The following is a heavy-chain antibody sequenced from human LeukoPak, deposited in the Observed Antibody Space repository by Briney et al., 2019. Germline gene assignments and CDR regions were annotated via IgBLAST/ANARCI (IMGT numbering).Heavy chain of an antibody. CDR3: ALSARDIVVVPAA. CDR2: INHSGST. CDR1: GGSFSGYY. D-gene: IGHD2-2*01. V-gene: IGHV4-34*01. J-gene: IGHJ4*02. Sequence: SETLSLTCAVYGGSFSGYYWSWIRQPPGKGLEWIGEINHSGSTNYNPSLKSRVTISVDTSKNQFSLKLSSVTAADTAVYYCALSARDIVVVPAARGQGTLVTVSS.